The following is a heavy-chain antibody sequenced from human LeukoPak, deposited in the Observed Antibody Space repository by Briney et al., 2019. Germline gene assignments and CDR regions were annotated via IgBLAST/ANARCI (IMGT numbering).Heavy chain of an antibody. D-gene: IGHD5-12*01. V-gene: IGHV1-24*01. CDR2: FNPEHTET. CDR1: GYSLSDLS. J-gene: IGHJ5*02. CDR3: AQQKAGYSGSPSWFDP. Sequence: ASVKVSCKVSGYSLSDLSLQWVRQAPGQGLEWMGGFNPEHTETIYSQKFHGRVTLTEDTSTDTAYMELSSLRSEDTAMYFCAQQKAGYSGSPSWFDPWGQGTLVTVSS.